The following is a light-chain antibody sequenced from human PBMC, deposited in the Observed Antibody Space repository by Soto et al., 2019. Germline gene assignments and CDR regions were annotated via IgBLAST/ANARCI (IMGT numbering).Light chain of an antibody. CDR1: SSNIGNNY. CDR2: DNN. J-gene: IGLJ1*01. CDR3: GTWDSSLSARV. Sequence: QSVLTQPPSVSAAPGQKVTISCSGSSSNIGNNYVSWYQQLPGTAPKLLIYDNNKRPSGIPDRFSGSKSSTSATLGITGLQTGDEADYYCGTWDSSLSARVFGTGTKLTVL. V-gene: IGLV1-51*01.